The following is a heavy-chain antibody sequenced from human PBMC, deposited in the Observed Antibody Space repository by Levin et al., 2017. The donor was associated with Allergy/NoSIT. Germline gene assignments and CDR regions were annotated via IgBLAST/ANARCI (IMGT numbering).Heavy chain of an antibody. CDR1: GFTFDDYA. J-gene: IGHJ3*02. V-gene: IGHV3-9*01. Sequence: SGGSLRLSCAASGFTFDDYAMHWVRQAPGKGLEWVSGISWNSGSMVYADSVKGRFTISRDSAKNSLYLQMNRLRAEDTALYYCAKGADSRGSANAFDIWGQGTLVTVSS. CDR3: AKGADSRGSANAFDI. CDR2: ISWNSGSM. D-gene: IGHD3-22*01.